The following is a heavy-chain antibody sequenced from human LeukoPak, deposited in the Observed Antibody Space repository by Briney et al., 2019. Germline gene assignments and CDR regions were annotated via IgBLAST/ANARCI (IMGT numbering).Heavy chain of an antibody. CDR3: ARHMSVSYDAFDL. J-gene: IGHJ3*01. Sequence: SSETLSLTCSVSDVSTTGYYWSWIRQPPGKGLEWIAYVYYTGRTLYNPSLESRVTISVDTSKTQFSLTVTSVTAADTAVYYCARHMSVSYDAFDLWGRGTTVTVSS. CDR1: DVSTTGYY. V-gene: IGHV4-59*08. CDR2: VYYTGRT. D-gene: IGHD3-10*01.